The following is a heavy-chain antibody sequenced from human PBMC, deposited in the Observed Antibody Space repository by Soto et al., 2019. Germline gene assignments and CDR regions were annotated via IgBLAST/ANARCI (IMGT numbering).Heavy chain of an antibody. CDR1: GGTFSSYA. D-gene: IGHD2-2*02. Sequence: QVQLVQSGAEVKKPGSSVKVSCKASGGTFSSYAISWVRQATGQGLEWMGGIIPIFGTANYAQKFKGRVTITADDSTSTAYMELSSLRSEDTAVYYCARSRAYCSRTSCYIVGYWFDPWGQGTLVTVSS. V-gene: IGHV1-69*01. CDR2: IIPIFGTA. J-gene: IGHJ5*02. CDR3: ARSRAYCSRTSCYIVGYWFDP.